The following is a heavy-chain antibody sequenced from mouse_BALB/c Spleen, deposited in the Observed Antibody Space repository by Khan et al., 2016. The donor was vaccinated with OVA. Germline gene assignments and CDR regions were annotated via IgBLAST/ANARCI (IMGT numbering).Heavy chain of an antibody. CDR3: ARRGVDGINAF. Sequence: QLVQSGAELATPGASVKMSCKASGYTFTSYWMHWVKQRPGQGLAWIGYINPSTGYTEYPQNFKEKATLPAATSYRTASMPLSSLTSEASAVLYGARRGVDGINAFGGQGTLVTVCA. V-gene: IGHV1-4*01. J-gene: IGHJ3*01. CDR1: GYTFTSYW. D-gene: IGHD2-1*01. CDR2: INPSTGYT.